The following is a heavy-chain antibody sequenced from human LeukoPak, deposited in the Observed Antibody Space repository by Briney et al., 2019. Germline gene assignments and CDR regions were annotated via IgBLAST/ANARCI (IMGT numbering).Heavy chain of an antibody. J-gene: IGHJ3*02. D-gene: IGHD3-16*01. V-gene: IGHV3-30*18. Sequence: GRSLRLSCAASGFTFSSYGMHWVRQAPGKGLEWVAVISYDGSNKYYADSVKGRFTISRDNSKKTLYLQMNSLRAEDTAVYYCAKDRNVWGNGAFDIWGQGTMVTVSS. CDR3: AKDRNVWGNGAFDI. CDR2: ISYDGSNK. CDR1: GFTFSSYG.